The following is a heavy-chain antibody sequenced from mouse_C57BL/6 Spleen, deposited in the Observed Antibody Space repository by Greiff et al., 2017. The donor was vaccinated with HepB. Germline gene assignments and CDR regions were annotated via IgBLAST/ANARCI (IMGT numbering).Heavy chain of an antibody. CDR1: GFNIKDDY. V-gene: IGHV14-4*01. D-gene: IGHD3-2*02. CDR2: IDPENGDT. J-gene: IGHJ2*01. Sequence: EVQLQQSGAELVRPGASVKLSCTASGFNIKDDYMHWVKQRPEQGLEWIGWIDPENGDTEYASKFEGKATITADTSSNTAYLQLSSLTSEDTAVYYCTTKAFDYWGQGTTLTVSS. CDR3: TTKAFDY.